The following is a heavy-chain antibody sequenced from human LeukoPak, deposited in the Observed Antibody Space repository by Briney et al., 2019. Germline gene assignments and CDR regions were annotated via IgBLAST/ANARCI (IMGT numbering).Heavy chain of an antibody. J-gene: IGHJ5*02. Sequence: ASVKVSCKTSGYTXTGYYLHWVRQAPGQGLEWMGWINPNSGATEYVQKFQGRVTMTRDTSISTAYMEVSRLTSDDTAVYYCVKDMGGFHPWGQGTLVTVSS. V-gene: IGHV1-2*02. D-gene: IGHD3-16*01. CDR1: GYTXTGYY. CDR3: VKDMGGFHP. CDR2: INPNSGAT.